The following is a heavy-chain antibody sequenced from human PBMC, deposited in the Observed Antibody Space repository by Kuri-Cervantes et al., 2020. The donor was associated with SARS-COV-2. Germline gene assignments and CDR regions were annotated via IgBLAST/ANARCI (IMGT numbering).Heavy chain of an antibody. V-gene: IGHV3-9*01. CDR3: ARQSRPIDSNGPYFFDS. CDR2: ISWISGSI. D-gene: IGHD3-22*01. J-gene: IGHJ4*02. CDR1: GFTFDDYA. Sequence: SLKISCAASGFTFDDYAMHWVRQAPGKGLEWVSGISWISGSIGYADSVKGRFTISRDNAKNSLYLQMNSLRAEDTAVYYCARQSRPIDSNGPYFFDSWGQGTLVTVSS.